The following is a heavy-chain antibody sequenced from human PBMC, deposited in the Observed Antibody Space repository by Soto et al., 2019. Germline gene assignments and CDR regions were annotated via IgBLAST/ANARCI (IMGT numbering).Heavy chain of an antibody. CDR2: LYDVDGT. V-gene: IGHV3-53*01. CDR3: ASWHEREHAYDV. D-gene: IGHD1-1*01. J-gene: IGHJ3*01. Sequence: GGSLRLSCAALGFTVSGKRYVAWVRQAPGKGLEWISALYDVDGTFYADSVKGRFTTSSDSSKTTAYLQMNGLRPDDTAVYYCASWHEREHAYDVWGRGTTVTVSS. CDR1: GFTVSGKRY.